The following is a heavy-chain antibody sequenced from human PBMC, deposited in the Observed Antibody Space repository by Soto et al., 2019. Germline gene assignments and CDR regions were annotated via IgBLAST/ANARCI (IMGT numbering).Heavy chain of an antibody. CDR1: GYTFTNFG. CDR2: ISAYTDTP. V-gene: IGHV1-18*01. CDR3: ARVIPGVEARFDP. Sequence: GASVKVSCKASGYTFTNFGVTWVRRAPGQGLEWMGWISAYTDTPNYAQKFQGRVTMTIDTSTSTAYMDLRSLTSDDTAVHYCARVIPGVEARFDPWGQGTLVTVSS. D-gene: IGHD2-2*01. J-gene: IGHJ5*02.